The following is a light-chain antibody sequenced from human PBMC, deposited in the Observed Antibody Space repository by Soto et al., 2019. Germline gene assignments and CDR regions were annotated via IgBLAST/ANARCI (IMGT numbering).Light chain of an antibody. V-gene: IGLV1-44*01. CDR2: CDN. CDR3: AAWDGSLNNVL. J-gene: IGLJ2*01. Sequence: QSVLTQPPSASGTPGQRVTISCSGSGSSIGTNTVNWYRQLPGTAPKLLIYCDNQRPSGVPDRFSGSKSGTSASLAISGLQSEDEADYYCAAWDGSLNNVLFGGGTKGTVL. CDR1: GSSIGTNT.